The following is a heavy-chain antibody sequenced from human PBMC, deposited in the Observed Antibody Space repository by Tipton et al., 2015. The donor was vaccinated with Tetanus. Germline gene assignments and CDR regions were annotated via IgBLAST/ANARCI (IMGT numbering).Heavy chain of an antibody. D-gene: IGHD3-10*02. V-gene: IGHV4-4*02. Sequence: TLSLTCSVSGGSTINNNWWTWVRQPPGKGLEWIGEIYHSGRTNYNPSLETRVTISVDGSKNQFSLNMRSVTAADTAVYYCARGSTMFFWGQGTLVTVSS. J-gene: IGHJ4*02. CDR1: GGSTINNNW. CDR3: ARGSTMFF. CDR2: IYHSGRT.